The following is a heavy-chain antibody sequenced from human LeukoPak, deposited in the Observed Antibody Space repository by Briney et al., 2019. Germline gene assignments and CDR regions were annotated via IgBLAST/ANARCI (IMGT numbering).Heavy chain of an antibody. V-gene: IGHV3-74*01. J-gene: IGHJ4*02. CDR3: AREPLHCRSDCYSLFDY. CDR1: GFIFTSHW. CDR2: IRSDGSSI. D-gene: IGHD2-21*02. Sequence: GGSLRLSCAASGFIFTSHWMHWVHQAPGKGLVWVSRIRSDGSSISYADSVKGRFTISRDNAKNTLFLQMNSLRAEDTAVYYCAREPLHCRSDCYSLFDYWGQGTQVTVSS.